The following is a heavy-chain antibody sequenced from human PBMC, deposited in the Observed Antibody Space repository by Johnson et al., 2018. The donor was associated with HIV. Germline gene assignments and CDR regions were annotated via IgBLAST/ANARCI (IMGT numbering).Heavy chain of an antibody. CDR2: IWFDGSNK. Sequence: QVQLVESGGGVVQPGGSRRLSCAAFGFTFSNYGMHWVRQAPGKVLEWVAVIWFDGSNKYYADSVKGRFTISRDNSKNTLYLQMNSLRAEDTTVYFCAIMSAPEDADAFDFWGQGTMVTVSS. CDR3: AIMSAPEDADAFDF. D-gene: IGHD1-14*01. J-gene: IGHJ3*01. V-gene: IGHV3-30*02. CDR1: GFTFSNYG.